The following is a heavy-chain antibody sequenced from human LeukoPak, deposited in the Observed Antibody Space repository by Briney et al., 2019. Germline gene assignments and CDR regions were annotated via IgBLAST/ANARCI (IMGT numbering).Heavy chain of an antibody. J-gene: IGHJ3*02. CDR2: IYSGGST. D-gene: IGHD1-26*01. CDR1: GFTVSSNY. Sequence: GGSLRLSCAASGFTVSSNYMSWVRQAPGKGLEWVSVIYSGGSTYYADSVKGRFTISRDNSKNTLYIPMNSLRAEDTAVYYCARASGYSGSTRGAFDIWGQGTMVTVSS. CDR3: ARASGYSGSTRGAFDI. V-gene: IGHV3-53*01.